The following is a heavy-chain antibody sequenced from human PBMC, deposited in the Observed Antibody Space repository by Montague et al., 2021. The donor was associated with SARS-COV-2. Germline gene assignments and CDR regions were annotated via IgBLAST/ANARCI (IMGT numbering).Heavy chain of an antibody. CDR3: ASHPSYSSGWYDWFDP. Sequence: SETLSLTCTVSGGSISSYYWSWIRQPPGKGLEWIGYIFYSGNTNXXPSLKSRVTISIDTSKNQFSLKLRSVTAADTAVYYCASHPSYSSGWYDWFDPWGQGTLVTVSS. J-gene: IGHJ5*02. CDR2: IFYSGNT. V-gene: IGHV4-59*08. D-gene: IGHD6-19*01. CDR1: GGSISSYY.